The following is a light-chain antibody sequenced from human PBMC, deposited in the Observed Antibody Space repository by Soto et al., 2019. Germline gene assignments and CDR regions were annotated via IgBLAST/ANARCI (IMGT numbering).Light chain of an antibody. V-gene: IGKV1-33*01. Sequence: DIRLTQSPSSLSASVGDRVTITCQASQDISNYLNWYQQKPGKAPNLLIYDTSNLETGVPSRFIGGGSGTHFIFTISSLQPEDIATYYCQQYDNLPFSFGGGTKVEIK. CDR2: DTS. CDR1: QDISNY. J-gene: IGKJ4*01. CDR3: QQYDNLPFS.